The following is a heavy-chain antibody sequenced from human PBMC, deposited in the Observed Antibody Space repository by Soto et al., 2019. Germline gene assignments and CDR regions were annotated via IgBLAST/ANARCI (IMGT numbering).Heavy chain of an antibody. J-gene: IGHJ4*01. Sequence: SQTLYLPWTVAGGSISSSSDCCGWIRQTPGKGLEWIGSIYYSGSTYYNPSLKSRVTISVDTSKNQFSLKLSSVPAADTAVYYCARRGSGKITMVRGVKNLLALWRHGSLVIV. CDR3: ARRGSGKITMVRGVKNLLAL. CDR2: IYYSGST. V-gene: IGHV4-39*01. CDR1: GGSISSSSDC. D-gene: IGHD3-10*01.